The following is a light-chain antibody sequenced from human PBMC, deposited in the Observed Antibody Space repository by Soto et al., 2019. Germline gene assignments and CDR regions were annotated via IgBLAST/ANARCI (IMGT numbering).Light chain of an antibody. CDR1: QSISDT. Sequence: VVAQSAATLSVYPGGRATLSCRSSQSISDTFAWYHQKPGQAPSLLIYSASRSVTGFPARFSGSGSGTDFTLTIISRLSADFAVYYCQQYDKWPWPVGQGTKVDIK. V-gene: IGKV3-15*01. CDR3: QQYDKWPWP. CDR2: SAS. J-gene: IGKJ1*01.